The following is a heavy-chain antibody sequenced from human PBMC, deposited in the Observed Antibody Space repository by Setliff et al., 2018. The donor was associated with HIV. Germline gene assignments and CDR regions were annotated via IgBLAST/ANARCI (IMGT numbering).Heavy chain of an antibody. CDR1: GYMFSGFH. D-gene: IGHD3-10*01. J-gene: IGHJ1*01. Sequence: ASVKVSCKASGYMFSGFHMHWVRQAAGQGLEWMGRINPNSGGTNYAQKFQGRVTMTRDTSISTAYMELSRLRSDDTAVYYCARDWAEDYYGSGSFQYWGQGTLVT. V-gene: IGHV1-2*06. CDR2: INPNSGGT. CDR3: ARDWAEDYYGSGSFQY.